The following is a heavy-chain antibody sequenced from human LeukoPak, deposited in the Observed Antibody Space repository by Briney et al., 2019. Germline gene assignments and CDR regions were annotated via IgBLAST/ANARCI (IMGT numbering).Heavy chain of an antibody. Sequence: PSETLSLTCTVSGGSISSSSYYWSWIRQPPGKGLEWIGYIYYSGSTNYNPSLKSRVTISVDTSKNQFSLKLSSVTAADTAVYYCARALLRYPNWFDPWGQGTLVTVSS. CDR3: ARALLRYPNWFDP. D-gene: IGHD3-9*01. CDR2: IYYSGST. J-gene: IGHJ5*02. V-gene: IGHV4-61*01. CDR1: GGSISSSSYY.